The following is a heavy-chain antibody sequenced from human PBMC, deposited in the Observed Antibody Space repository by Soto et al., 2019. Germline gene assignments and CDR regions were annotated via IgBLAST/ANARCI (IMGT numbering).Heavy chain of an antibody. V-gene: IGHV4-4*08. CDR1: DDSIGPYY. J-gene: IGHJ4*02. Sequence: QEQLRESGPGLVKPSETLSPTCSISDDSIGPYYWTWIRQTPRKELQWIGYVYTSGSTKYNSSLKSRVTISLDASNSQFSLTMSSVTAADTGVYYCAREVVGNTWPGIFDSWGRGTLVVVSS. CDR3: AREVVGNTWPGIFDS. CDR2: VYTSGST.